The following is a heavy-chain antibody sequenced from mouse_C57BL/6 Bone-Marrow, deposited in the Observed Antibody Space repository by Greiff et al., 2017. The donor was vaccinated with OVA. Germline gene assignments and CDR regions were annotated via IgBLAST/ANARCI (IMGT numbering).Heavy chain of an antibody. J-gene: IGHJ3*01. V-gene: IGHV1-80*01. CDR2: IYPGDGDT. D-gene: IGHD2-4*01. CDR3: ARRGYYDYDGAFAY. CDR1: GYAFSSYW. Sequence: QVQLKESGAELVKPGASVKISCKASGYAFSSYWMNWVKQRPGKGLEWIGQIYPGDGDTNYNGKFKGKATLTADKSSSTAYMQLSSLTSEDSAVYFCARRGYYDYDGAFAYWGQGTLVTVSA.